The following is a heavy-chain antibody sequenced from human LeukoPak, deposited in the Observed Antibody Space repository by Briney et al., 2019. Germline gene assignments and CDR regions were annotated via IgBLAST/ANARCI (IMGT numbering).Heavy chain of an antibody. V-gene: IGHV4-39*01. J-gene: IGHJ6*02. D-gene: IGHD1-1*01. CDR1: GGSISGSSYY. CDR3: ARKKTGATNGLDV. Sequence: SETLSLTCTVSGGSISGSSYYWGWIRQPPGEGPEWIGSISYSGRTHYNPSLKSRVSISVDTSKNQFSLNLSSVTAADTAVYYCARKKTGATNGLDVWGQGTTVTVSS. CDR2: ISYSGRT.